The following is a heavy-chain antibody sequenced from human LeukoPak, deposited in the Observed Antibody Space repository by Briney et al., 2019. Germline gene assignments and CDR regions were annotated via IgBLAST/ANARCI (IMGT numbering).Heavy chain of an antibody. D-gene: IGHD6-19*01. CDR3: ARGGRRAIAVAGTRSIYYFDY. V-gene: IGHV1-69*06. CDR2: IIPIFGTA. J-gene: IGHJ4*02. CDR1: GYTFTGYY. Sequence: ASVKVSCKASGYTFTGYYMHWMRQAPGQGLEWMGGIIPIFGTANYAQKFQGRVTITADKSTSTAYMELSSLRSEDTAVYYCARGGRRAIAVAGTRSIYYFDYWGQGTLVTVSS.